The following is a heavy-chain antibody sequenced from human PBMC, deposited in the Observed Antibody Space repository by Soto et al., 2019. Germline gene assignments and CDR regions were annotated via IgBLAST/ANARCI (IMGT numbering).Heavy chain of an antibody. V-gene: IGHV3-15*01. CDR2: IKSKTDGGTT. Sequence: GGSLRLSCAASGFTFSNAWMSWVRQAPGKGLEWVGRIKSKTDGGTTDYAAPVKGRFTISRDDSKNTLYLQMNSLKTEDTAVYYCTTDLLAGDMHWRYYYMDVWGKGTTVTVSS. J-gene: IGHJ6*03. CDR3: TTDLLAGDMHWRYYYMDV. D-gene: IGHD6-19*01. CDR1: GFTFSNAW.